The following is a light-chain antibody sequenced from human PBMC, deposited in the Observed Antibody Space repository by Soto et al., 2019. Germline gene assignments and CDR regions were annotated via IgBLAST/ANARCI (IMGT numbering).Light chain of an antibody. V-gene: IGKV3-15*01. CDR2: GAS. Sequence: EIVSTQSPATLSLSPGERDTLSCRASQSVSSYLAWYQQKPGQAPRLLIYGASTRATGIPARFSGSGSGTEFTLTISILQSEDFAVYYCQQYNNGPPLTFGGGTKVDI. J-gene: IGKJ4*01. CDR1: QSVSSY. CDR3: QQYNNGPPLT.